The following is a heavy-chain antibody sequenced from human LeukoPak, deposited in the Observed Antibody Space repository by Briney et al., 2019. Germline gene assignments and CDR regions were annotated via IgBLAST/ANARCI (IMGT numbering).Heavy chain of an antibody. D-gene: IGHD3-22*01. CDR3: ARVPYDSSGYYYLDY. Sequence: SETLSLNCAVYGGSFSDYYWSWIRQPPGKGLEWIGEINHSGSSSYNPSLKSRATISVDTSKIQFSLRLNSVTAADTAVYYCARVPYDSSGYYYLDYWGQGTLVTVSS. J-gene: IGHJ4*02. CDR2: INHSGSS. V-gene: IGHV4-34*01. CDR1: GGSFSDYY.